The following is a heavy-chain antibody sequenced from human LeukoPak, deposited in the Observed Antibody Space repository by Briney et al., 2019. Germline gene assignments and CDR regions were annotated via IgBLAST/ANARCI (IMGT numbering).Heavy chain of an antibody. J-gene: IGHJ4*02. D-gene: IGHD6-19*01. CDR3: AKDGNSRYSSGWYGYYYFDY. CDR1: GYTFSSYA. V-gene: IGHV3-23*01. CDR2: ISGSGGST. Sequence: PGGSLKLSCAASGYTFSSYAMSWVRQAPGKGLEWVSAISGSGGSTYYADSVKGRLTISRDNSKNTLYLELNSLRAEDTAVYYCAKDGNSRYSSGWYGYYYFDYWGRGTLVSVSS.